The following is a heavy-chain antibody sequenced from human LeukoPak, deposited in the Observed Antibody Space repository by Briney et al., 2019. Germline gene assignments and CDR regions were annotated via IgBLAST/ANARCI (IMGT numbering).Heavy chain of an antibody. D-gene: IGHD6-13*01. CDR2: ISSNGGST. CDR1: GFTFSSYA. J-gene: IGHJ5*02. Sequence: PGRSLRLSCSASGFTFSSYAMHWVRQAPGKGLEYVSAISSNGGSTYYADSVKGRFTISRDNSKNTLYLQMSSLRAEDTAVYYCVKGIAAADGNWFDPWGQGTLVTVSS. V-gene: IGHV3-64D*09. CDR3: VKGIAAADGNWFDP.